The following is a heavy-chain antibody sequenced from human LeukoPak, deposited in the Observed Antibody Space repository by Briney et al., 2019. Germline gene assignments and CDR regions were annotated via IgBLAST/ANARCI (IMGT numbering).Heavy chain of an antibody. J-gene: IGHJ6*03. Sequence: GGSPRLSCAASGFTFSSYGMHWVRQAPGKGLEWVAVISYDGSNKYYADSVKGRFTISRDNSKNTLYLQMNSLRAEDTAVYYCAKIGYYDSEDPDYYYYYMDVWGKGTTVTVSS. CDR2: ISYDGSNK. CDR3: AKIGYYDSEDPDYYYYYMDV. CDR1: GFTFSSYG. D-gene: IGHD3-22*01. V-gene: IGHV3-30*18.